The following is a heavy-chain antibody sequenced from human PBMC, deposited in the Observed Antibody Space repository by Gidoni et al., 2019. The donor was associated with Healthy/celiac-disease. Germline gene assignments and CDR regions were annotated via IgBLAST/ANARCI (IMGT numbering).Heavy chain of an antibody. CDR3: ARGRDLELPSGDTPVDY. J-gene: IGHJ4*02. V-gene: IGHV1-46*03. D-gene: IGHD1-7*01. CDR2: INPSGGST. Sequence: QVQLVQSGAEVKKPGASVKVSCKASGYTFTSYYMHWVRQAPGQGLEWMGIINPSGGSTSYAQKFQGRVTMTRETSTSTVYMELSSLRSEDTAVYYCARGRDLELPSGDTPVDYWGQGTLVTVSS. CDR1: GYTFTSYY.